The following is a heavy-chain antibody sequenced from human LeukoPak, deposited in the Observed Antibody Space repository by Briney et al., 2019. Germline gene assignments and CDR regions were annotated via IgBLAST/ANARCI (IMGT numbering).Heavy chain of an antibody. CDR2: IYYSGST. CDR3: ARNSAYYDILTGYSPRGAFDI. V-gene: IGHV4-59*01. CDR1: GGSISSYY. J-gene: IGHJ3*02. D-gene: IGHD3-9*01. Sequence: PSETLSLTCTVSGGSISSYYWSWIRQPPGKGLEWIGYIYYSGSTNYNSSLKSRVTISVDTSKNQFSLKLSSVTAADTAVYYCARNSAYYDILTGYSPRGAFDIWGQGTMVTVSS.